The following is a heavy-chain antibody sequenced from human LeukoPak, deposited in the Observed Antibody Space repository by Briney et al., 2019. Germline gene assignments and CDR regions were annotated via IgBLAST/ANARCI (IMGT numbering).Heavy chain of an antibody. CDR1: GFTFSSYT. CDR3: ASEHDSSGYGDY. D-gene: IGHD3-22*01. Sequence: GGSLRLSCAASGFTFSSYTMSWVRQAPGKGLEWVSAISGSGGSTYYADSVKGRFTISRDNSKNTLYLQMNSLRAEDTAVYYCASEHDSSGYGDYWGQGTLVTVSS. CDR2: ISGSGGST. V-gene: IGHV3-23*01. J-gene: IGHJ4*02.